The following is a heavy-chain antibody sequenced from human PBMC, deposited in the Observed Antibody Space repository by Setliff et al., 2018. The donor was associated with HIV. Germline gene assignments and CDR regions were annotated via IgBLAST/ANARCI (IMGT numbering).Heavy chain of an antibody. Sequence: TLSLTCSVSGGSISDFYWSWIRQPPGKGLEWVGHIYSTGDTNYNPSLKSRVTLSADTSKNQLSLSLTSVTAADTAVYYCARNGPTKIPYDFWGRGTLVTVSS. CDR2: IYSTGDT. CDR1: GGSISDFY. V-gene: IGHV4-4*07. D-gene: IGHD2-8*01. CDR3: ARNGPTKIPYDF. J-gene: IGHJ2*01.